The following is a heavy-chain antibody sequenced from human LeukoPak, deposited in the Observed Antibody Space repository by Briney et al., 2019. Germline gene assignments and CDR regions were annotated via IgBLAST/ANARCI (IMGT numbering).Heavy chain of an antibody. CDR3: ARSGSIWSGYFPYYYYYGMDV. J-gene: IGHJ6*02. Sequence: GASVKVSCKASGYTFTSYDINWVRQATGQGLEWMGWMNPNSGNTGYAQKFQGRVTMTRNTSISTAYMELSSLRSEDTAVYYCARSGSIWSGYFPYYYYYGMDVWGQGTTVTVSS. CDR2: MNPNSGNT. V-gene: IGHV1-8*01. D-gene: IGHD3-3*01. CDR1: GYTFTSYD.